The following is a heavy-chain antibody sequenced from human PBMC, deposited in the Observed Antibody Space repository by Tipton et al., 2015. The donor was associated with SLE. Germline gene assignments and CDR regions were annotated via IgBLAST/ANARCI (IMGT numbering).Heavy chain of an antibody. J-gene: IGHJ4*02. CDR3: VYGDWLGLDY. CDR2: INHSGST. V-gene: IGHV4-34*01. CDR1: GGSFSGYY. D-gene: IGHD4-17*01. Sequence: TLSLTCAVYGGSFSGYYWSWIRQPPGKGLEWIGEINHSGSTNYNPSLKSRVTISVDTSKNQSSLKLSSVTAADTAVYYCVYGDWLGLDYWGQGTLVTVSS.